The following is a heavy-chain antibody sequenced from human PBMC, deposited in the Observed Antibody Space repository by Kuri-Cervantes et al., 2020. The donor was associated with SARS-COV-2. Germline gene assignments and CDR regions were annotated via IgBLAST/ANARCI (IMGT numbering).Heavy chain of an antibody. CDR3: ARGLDFWSGYPSYYYYGMDV. CDR1: GGSFSGYY. V-gene: IGHV4-34*01. D-gene: IGHD3-3*01. Sequence: SQTLSLTCAVYGGSFSGYYWSWIRQPPGKGLEWIGEINHSGSTNYNPSPKSRVTISVDTSKNQFSLKLSSVTAADTAVYYCARGLDFWSGYPSYYYYGMDVWGQGTTVTVSS. CDR2: INHSGST. J-gene: IGHJ6*02.